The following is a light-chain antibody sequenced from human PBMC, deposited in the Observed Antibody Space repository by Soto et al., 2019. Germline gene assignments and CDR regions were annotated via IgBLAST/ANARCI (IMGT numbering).Light chain of an antibody. V-gene: IGKV3-11*01. J-gene: IGKJ5*01. CDR1: QSVSSH. Sequence: EIVLTQSPATLSLSPGESATLSCRASQSVSSHLAWFQQKPGQAPRLLISDASNRPTGIAARFSGSGSGTDFPLTISSLEADSSLVYCWQQRSNRPITFGQGTRLEIK. CDR3: QQRSNRPIT. CDR2: DAS.